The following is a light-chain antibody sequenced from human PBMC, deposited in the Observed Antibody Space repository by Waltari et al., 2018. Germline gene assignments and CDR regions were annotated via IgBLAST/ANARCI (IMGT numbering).Light chain of an antibody. CDR2: AVS. Sequence: IQMTQSPSSLSASVGDRVTITCRASQRLSSYLHWYQQNPGKAPKLLIYAVSILQSVVPSRFSGSGSGTDFTLTISSLQPEDLATYYCVQRYSSSSTLRQGTKLEI. CDR3: VQRYSSSST. J-gene: IGKJ2*01. CDR1: QRLSSY. V-gene: IGKV1-39*01.